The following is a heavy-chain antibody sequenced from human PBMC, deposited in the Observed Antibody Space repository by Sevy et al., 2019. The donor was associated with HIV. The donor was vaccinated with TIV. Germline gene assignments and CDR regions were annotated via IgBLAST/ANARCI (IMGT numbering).Heavy chain of an antibody. D-gene: IGHD3-9*01. V-gene: IGHV3-30*02. J-gene: IGHJ3*02. Sequence: GGSLRLSCVASGFTFSSYGMHWVRQAPGKGLEWVAFIRYDGSNKYYADSVKGRFTISRDNSKNTLYLQMNSLRAEDTAVYYCAKDQGLGLRYDILTGYLEAFDIWGQGTMVTVSS. CDR3: AKDQGLGLRYDILTGYLEAFDI. CDR2: IRYDGSNK. CDR1: GFTFSSYG.